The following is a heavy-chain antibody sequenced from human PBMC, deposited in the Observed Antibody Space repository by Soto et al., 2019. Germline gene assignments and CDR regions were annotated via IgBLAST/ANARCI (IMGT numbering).Heavy chain of an antibody. CDR2: ITPLLDIT. V-gene: IGHV1-69*08. CDR3: ARDSSIVSAFSGLDAIDY. Sequence: QVQLVQSGAEVKKPGSSVKVSCKASGGAFTNDIITWVRQAPGQGLEWVGRITPLLDITNYAQKFQCRVTITADKATRPGSMELNSLMSEVSAVYDCARDSSIVSAFSGLDAIDYWGQGTLVSVSS. J-gene: IGHJ4*02. CDR1: GGAFTNDI. D-gene: IGHD1-26*01.